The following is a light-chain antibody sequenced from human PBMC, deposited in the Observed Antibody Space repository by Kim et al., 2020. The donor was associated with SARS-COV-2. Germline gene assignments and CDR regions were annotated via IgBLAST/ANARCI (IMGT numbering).Light chain of an antibody. J-gene: IGKJ2*01. CDR1: QSISRY. Sequence: DIQMTQSPSSLSASLGDRVTITCRASQSISRYVNWYQQGPGKHPNVLIYGASTLQSGVPSRFSGSGSGTDFTLTISSLQPEDFATYYCQQTYTTPYTFGQGTKLEI. CDR2: GAS. V-gene: IGKV1-39*01. CDR3: QQTYTTPYT.